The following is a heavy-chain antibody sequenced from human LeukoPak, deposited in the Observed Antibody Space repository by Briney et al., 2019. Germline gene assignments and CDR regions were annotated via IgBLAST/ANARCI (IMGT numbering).Heavy chain of an antibody. D-gene: IGHD3-22*01. CDR1: GGSISSYY. Sequence: SSETLSLTCTVSGGSISSYYWSWIRQPPGKGLEWIGYIYYSGSTNYNPSLKSRVTISVDTSKNQFSLKLSSVTAADTAVYSCASSYDSSAYSPFDYWGQGTLVIVSS. J-gene: IGHJ4*02. V-gene: IGHV4-59*08. CDR3: ASSYDSSAYSPFDY. CDR2: IYYSGST.